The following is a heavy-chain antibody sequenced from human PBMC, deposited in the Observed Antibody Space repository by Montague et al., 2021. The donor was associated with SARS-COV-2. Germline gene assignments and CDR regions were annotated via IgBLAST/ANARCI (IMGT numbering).Heavy chain of an antibody. Sequence: SETLSLTCTVSGDSISRSSYYWGWIRQPPGKGLEWIGSMPYSGSTYHNPSLKSRVSISVDTSKNQFSLKLSPMAAADTAVYYCAKSAWHNWYFDIWGRGTLVTVSS. CDR3: AKSAWHNWYFDI. CDR1: GDSISRSSYY. CDR2: MPYSGST. D-gene: IGHD2/OR15-2a*01. V-gene: IGHV4-39*01. J-gene: IGHJ2*01.